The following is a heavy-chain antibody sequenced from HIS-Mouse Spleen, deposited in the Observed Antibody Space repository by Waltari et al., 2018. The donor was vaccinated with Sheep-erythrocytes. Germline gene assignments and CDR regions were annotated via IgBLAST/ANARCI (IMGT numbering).Heavy chain of an antibody. CDR3: AKVRTVNYWYFDL. J-gene: IGHJ2*01. V-gene: IGHV3-30*18. D-gene: IGHD1-1*01. CDR2: ISYDGSNK. Sequence: RSLRLSCAASGFTFSSYGMHWVRQAPGQGLEWGAVISYDGSNKYYADSVKGRFTISRDNSKNTLYLQMNSLRAEDTAVYYCAKVRTVNYWYFDLWGRGTLVTVSS. CDR1: GFTFSSYG.